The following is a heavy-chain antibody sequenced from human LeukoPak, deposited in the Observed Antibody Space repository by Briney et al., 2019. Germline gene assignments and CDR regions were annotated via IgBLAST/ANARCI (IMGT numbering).Heavy chain of an antibody. CDR1: GFTVSSSY. CDR2: IYSGGTT. J-gene: IGHJ4*02. Sequence: GGSLRLSCAASGFTVSSSYMSWVRQAPGKGLAWVSVIYSGGTTYYADSVKGSFTISRDNSKNTLYLQMNSLRAEDTAVYYCAREAYSSGWYPFDYWGQGTLVTVSS. CDR3: AREAYSSGWYPFDY. D-gene: IGHD6-19*01. V-gene: IGHV3-66*01.